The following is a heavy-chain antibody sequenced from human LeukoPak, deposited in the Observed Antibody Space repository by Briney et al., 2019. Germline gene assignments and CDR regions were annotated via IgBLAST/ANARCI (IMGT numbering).Heavy chain of an antibody. CDR1: GGTFSSYA. D-gene: IGHD3-10*01. CDR2: IIPILGIA. J-gene: IGHJ6*02. Sequence: ASVKVSCKASGGTFSSYAISWVRQAPGQGVEWMGRIIPILGIANYAQKFQGRVTITSDKSTSTAYMELSSLRSEDKAVYYCARDGQPGCDYYYGMDVWGQGTTVTVSS. V-gene: IGHV1-69*04. CDR3: ARDGQPGCDYYYGMDV.